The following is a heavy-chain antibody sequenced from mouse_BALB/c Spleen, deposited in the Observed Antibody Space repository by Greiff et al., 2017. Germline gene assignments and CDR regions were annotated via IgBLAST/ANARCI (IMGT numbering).Heavy chain of an antibody. Sequence: EVQGVESGGGLVQPGGSRKLSCAASGFTFSSFGMHWVRQAPEKGLEWVAYISSGSSTIYYADTVKGRFTISRDNPKNTLFLQMTSLRSEDTAMYYCARNYDGSSFDYWGQGTTLTVSS. V-gene: IGHV5-17*02. CDR2: ISSGSSTI. CDR3: ARNYDGSSFDY. J-gene: IGHJ2*01. CDR1: GFTFSSFG. D-gene: IGHD1-1*01.